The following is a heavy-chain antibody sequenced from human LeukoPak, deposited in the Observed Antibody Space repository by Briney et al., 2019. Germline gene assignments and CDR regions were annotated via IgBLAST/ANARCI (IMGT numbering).Heavy chain of an antibody. V-gene: IGHV4-4*02. J-gene: IGHJ4*02. D-gene: IGHD6-19*01. CDR2: IYHSGST. CDR1: GGSISSSSW. CDR3: ATSTGYSSGWYVY. Sequence: PSETLSLTCAVSGGSISSSSWSSWVRQPPGKGLEWIGEIYHSGSTNYNPSLKSRVTISVDKSKNQFSLKLSSVTAADTAVYYYATSTGYSSGWYVYWGQGTLVTVSS.